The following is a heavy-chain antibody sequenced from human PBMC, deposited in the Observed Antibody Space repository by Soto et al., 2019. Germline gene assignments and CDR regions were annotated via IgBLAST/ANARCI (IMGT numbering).Heavy chain of an antibody. CDR1: GFTLSDSS. Sequence: EVQLVESGGGLVQPGGSLELSCAASGFTLSDSSVNWVRQASGKGLEWVGRIASKTESEATVYAASVKGRITVARDDSKNTVYLQMGSLKTEDTDVDYCMSWDASSSAEQWGQGALVTVSS. D-gene: IGHD6-6*01. J-gene: IGHJ4*02. V-gene: IGHV3-73*02. CDR2: IASKTESEAT. CDR3: MSWDASSSAEQ.